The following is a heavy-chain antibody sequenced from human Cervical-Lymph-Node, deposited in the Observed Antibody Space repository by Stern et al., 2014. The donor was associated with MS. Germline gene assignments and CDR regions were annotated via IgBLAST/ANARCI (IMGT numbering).Heavy chain of an antibody. CDR2: ILPVFGSP. Sequence: VQLVESGAEVKKPGSSVKVSCKASGGTFSSYVINWVRQAPGQGLEWVGGILPVFGSPKYAQQFRGRVTISADESTSTGYMALSSLRSEDTAVYYCASASYGSGAYYNEHYYYAMDVWGQGTTVTVSS. D-gene: IGHD3-10*01. J-gene: IGHJ6*02. CDR1: GGTFSSYV. V-gene: IGHV1-69*01. CDR3: ASASYGSGAYYNEHYYYAMDV.